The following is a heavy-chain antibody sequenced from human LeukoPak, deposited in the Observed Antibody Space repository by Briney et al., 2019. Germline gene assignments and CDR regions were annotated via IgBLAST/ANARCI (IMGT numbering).Heavy chain of an antibody. CDR2: IKSKTDGGTT. CDR3: TTRIAVAGPAYYYYYGMDV. V-gene: IGHV3-15*01. D-gene: IGHD6-19*01. CDR1: GFTFSNYA. Sequence: GGSLRLSCAASGFTFSNYAVSWVRQAPGKGLEWVGRIKSKTDGGTTDYAAPVKGRFTISRDDSKNTLYLQMNSLKTEDTAVYYCTTRIAVAGPAYYYYYGMDVWGQGTTVTVSS. J-gene: IGHJ6*02.